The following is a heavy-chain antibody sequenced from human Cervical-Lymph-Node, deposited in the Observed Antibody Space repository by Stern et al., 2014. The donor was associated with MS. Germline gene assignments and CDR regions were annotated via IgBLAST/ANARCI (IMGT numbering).Heavy chain of an antibody. Sequence: RLVPSGGGVVQPGRSLRLSCAASGFTFSSYGIHWVRQTPGKGMEWVAVIWYDGSNKYYADSVKGRFTISRDNSENTVYLQMNSLRAEDTAVYYCAKGDSSSPLEYWGQGTLVTVSS. CDR2: IWYDGSNK. V-gene: IGHV3-33*06. D-gene: IGHD6-6*01. CDR1: GFTFSSYG. J-gene: IGHJ4*02. CDR3: AKGDSSSPLEY.